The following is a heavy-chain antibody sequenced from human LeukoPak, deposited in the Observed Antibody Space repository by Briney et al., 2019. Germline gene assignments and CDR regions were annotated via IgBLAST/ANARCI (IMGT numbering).Heavy chain of an antibody. J-gene: IGHJ4*02. CDR1: GFTFSGSA. V-gene: IGHV3-7*01. D-gene: IGHD3-3*01. CDR2: IKQDGSEK. CDR3: ARDRSYDFWSGYTFDY. Sequence: GGSLRLSCAASGFTFSGSAMHWVRQAPGKGLEWVANIKQDGSEKYYVDSVKGRFTISRDNAKNSLYLQMNSLRAEDTAVYYCARDRSYDFWSGYTFDYWGQGTLVTVSS.